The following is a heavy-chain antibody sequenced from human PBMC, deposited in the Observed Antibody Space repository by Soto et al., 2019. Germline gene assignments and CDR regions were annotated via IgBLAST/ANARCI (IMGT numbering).Heavy chain of an antibody. CDR3: TTDSYSPMIVVRFAY. J-gene: IGHJ4*01. CDR2: IKSKIDGGTT. D-gene: IGHD3-22*01. V-gene: IGHV3-15*07. Sequence: GGSLGLSWAASGFSLTNAWINWVRQAPGKGLEWVGRIKSKIDGGTTGFAAPVKGRFAISRDDSQNMVYLQMTSLKIEDTAVYFCTTDSYSPMIVVRFAYWGHGTLVTVSS. CDR1: GFSLTNAW.